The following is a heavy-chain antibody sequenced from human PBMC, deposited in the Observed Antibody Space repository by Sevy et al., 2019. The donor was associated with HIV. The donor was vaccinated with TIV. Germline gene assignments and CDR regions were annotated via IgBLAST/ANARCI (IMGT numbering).Heavy chain of an antibody. CDR3: ARINYDSSDDAFDI. Sequence: GGSLRLSCAASGFTFSDYYMSWIRQAPGKGLEWVSYISSSGSTIYYADSVKGRFTISRDNAKNSLCLQMNSLRAEDTAVYYCARINYDSSDDAFDIWGQGTMVTVSS. V-gene: IGHV3-11*01. D-gene: IGHD3-22*01. J-gene: IGHJ3*02. CDR1: GFTFSDYY. CDR2: ISSSGSTI.